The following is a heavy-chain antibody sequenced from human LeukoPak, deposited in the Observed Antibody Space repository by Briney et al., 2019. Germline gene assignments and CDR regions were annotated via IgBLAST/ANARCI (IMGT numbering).Heavy chain of an antibody. Sequence: GGSLRLSCAASGFTVYSNFMTWVRQAPGKGLEWVSVIYSGGSTYYTDSVKGRFTISRDISKNTLYLQMNSLRAEDTAVYYCALSGSGSYSIDYWGQGTLVTVSS. CDR2: IYSGGST. J-gene: IGHJ4*02. V-gene: IGHV3-53*01. D-gene: IGHD3-10*01. CDR1: GFTVYSNF. CDR3: ALSGSGSYSIDY.